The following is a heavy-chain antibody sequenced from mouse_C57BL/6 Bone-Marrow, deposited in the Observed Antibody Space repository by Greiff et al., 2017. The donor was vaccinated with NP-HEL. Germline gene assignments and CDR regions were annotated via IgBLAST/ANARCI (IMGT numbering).Heavy chain of an antibody. J-gene: IGHJ2*01. D-gene: IGHD4-1*01. Sequence: GGGLVQPKGSLKLSCAASGFSFNTYAMNWVRQAPGKGLEWVARIRSKSNNYATYYADSVKDRFTISRDDSESMLYLQMNNLKTEDTAMYYCVRHSWDGFDYWGQGTTRTVSS. CDR1: GFSFNTYA. CDR3: VRHSWDGFDY. CDR2: IRSKSNNYAT. V-gene: IGHV10-1*01.